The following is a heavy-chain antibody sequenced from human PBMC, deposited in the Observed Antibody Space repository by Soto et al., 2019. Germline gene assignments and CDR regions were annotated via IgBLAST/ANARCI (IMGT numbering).Heavy chain of an antibody. CDR3: MLGSGWKDFDY. Sequence: SQTLSLACSVSGGYISDSGYYWGCIRQPPGKGLEWIGNIYYSGSTYYNPSLKSRVTISVDTSKNQFSLKLSSVTAADTAVYYCMLGSGWKDFDYWGQGTLVTVSS. V-gene: IGHV4-39*01. CDR2: IYYSGST. D-gene: IGHD3-22*01. CDR1: GGYISDSGYY. J-gene: IGHJ4*02.